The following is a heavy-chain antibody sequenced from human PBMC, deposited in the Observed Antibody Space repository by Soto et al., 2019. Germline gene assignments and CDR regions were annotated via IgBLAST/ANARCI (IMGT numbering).Heavy chain of an antibody. J-gene: IGHJ5*02. CDR1: GGSVNGYY. CDR2: INHTGVT. V-gene: IGHV4-34*02. D-gene: IGHD3-3*01. Sequence: QVHLQQWGAGLLKPSETLSLTCAVYGGSVNGYYWNWIRPAPGKGLEWIREINHTGVTHSNPSLKSRVTMSIDTSKNHFSMRLSSVTEADTAIYYYATRITVFGLLIPPFDPWVQGTQVTVSS. CDR3: ATRITVFGLLIPPFDP.